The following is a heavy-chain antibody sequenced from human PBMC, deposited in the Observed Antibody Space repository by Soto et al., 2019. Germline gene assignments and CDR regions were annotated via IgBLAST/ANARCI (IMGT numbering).Heavy chain of an antibody. Sequence: QVQLVESGGGVVQPGRSLRLSCAASRFTFSDYAIHWVRQAPGKGLEWVAVISYDGNDKYYADSVKGRFTISRDNSKNNLYLQMSGLGPEDTAVYYCARDSSGYYATVDYWGQGTLVTVSS. D-gene: IGHD3-22*01. V-gene: IGHV3-30-3*01. CDR2: ISYDGNDK. J-gene: IGHJ4*02. CDR3: ARDSSGYYATVDY. CDR1: RFTFSDYA.